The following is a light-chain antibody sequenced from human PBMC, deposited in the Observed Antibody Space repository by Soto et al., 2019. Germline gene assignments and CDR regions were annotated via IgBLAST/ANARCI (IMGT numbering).Light chain of an antibody. V-gene: IGLV4-69*01. CDR3: QTWGTGMV. CDR2: LNNDGSH. CDR1: SSHTSYA. Sequence: QPVLTQSPSASASLGASVKLTCTLSSSHTSYAIAWHQQQPDKGPRYLMKLNNDGSHIKGDGIPDRFSGSTSGAERYLTISSLQSEDEADYYCQTWGTGMVFGGGTQLTVL. J-gene: IGLJ3*02.